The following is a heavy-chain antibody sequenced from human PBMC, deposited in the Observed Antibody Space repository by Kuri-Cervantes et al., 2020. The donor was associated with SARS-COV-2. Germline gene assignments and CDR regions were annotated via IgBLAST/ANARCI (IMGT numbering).Heavy chain of an antibody. D-gene: IGHD6-13*01. V-gene: IGHV4-34*01. CDR1: GGSFSGYY. CDR3: ARHLYSSSWYKRYGWFDP. J-gene: IGHJ5*02. CDR2: INHSGST. Sequence: SQTLSLTCAVYGGSFSGYYWSWIRQPPGKGLEWIGEINHSGSTNYNPSLKSRVTISVDKSKNQFSLKLSSVTAADTAVYYCARHLYSSSWYKRYGWFDPWGQGTLVTVSS.